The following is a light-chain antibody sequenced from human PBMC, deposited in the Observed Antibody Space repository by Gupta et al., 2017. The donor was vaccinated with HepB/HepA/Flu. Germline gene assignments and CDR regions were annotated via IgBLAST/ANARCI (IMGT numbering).Light chain of an antibody. J-gene: IGKJ4*01. V-gene: IGKV1-39*01. CDR2: AAS. Sequence: DIEMTHSPSSLSASVGDTVTIACRASQTISNYVNWYQQKPGIAPKLLIYAASTLESGVPSRFSGSGSGTDFTLTISGLQPADFATYYCQQCDNFPLTFGGGTKVEIK. CDR1: QTISNY. CDR3: QQCDNFPLT.